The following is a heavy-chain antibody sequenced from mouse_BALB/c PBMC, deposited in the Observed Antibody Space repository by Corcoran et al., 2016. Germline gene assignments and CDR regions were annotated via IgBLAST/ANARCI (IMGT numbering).Heavy chain of an antibody. V-gene: IGHV9-3*02. CDR1: GYTFTNYG. D-gene: IGHD2-14*01. Sequence: QIQLVQSGPELKKPGETVKISCKASGYTFTNYGMNWVKQAPGKGLKWMGWINTNTGEPTYAEEFKGRFAFSLDTSASTAYLQINNLKNEDTATYFCARYIYRYIDYWGQGPTLTVSS. CDR3: ARYIYRYIDY. CDR2: INTNTGEP. J-gene: IGHJ2*01.